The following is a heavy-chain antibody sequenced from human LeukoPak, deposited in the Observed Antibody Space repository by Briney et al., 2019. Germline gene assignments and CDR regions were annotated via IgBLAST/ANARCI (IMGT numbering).Heavy chain of an antibody. CDR2: ISHSGST. J-gene: IGHJ4*02. Sequence: SETLSLTCAVYGGSFSGYYWSWIRQPPGKGLEWIGEISHSGSTNYNPSLKSRVTISVDTSKNQFSLKLSSVTAADTAVYYCARGRIWFGELGIDYWGQGTLVTVSS. CDR3: ARGRIWFGELGIDY. D-gene: IGHD3-10*01. V-gene: IGHV4-34*01. CDR1: GGSFSGYY.